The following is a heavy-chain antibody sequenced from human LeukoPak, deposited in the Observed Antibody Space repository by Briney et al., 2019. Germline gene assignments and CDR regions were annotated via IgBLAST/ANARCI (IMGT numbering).Heavy chain of an antibody. CDR2: IRDSGEA. CDR3: ARDRAANQDWVEFDP. D-gene: IGHD3/OR15-3a*01. CDR1: GFTFSSYA. J-gene: IGHJ5*02. Sequence: GGSLRPSCAASGFTFSSYAMSWVRQAPGKGLEWVGLIRDSGEAFYADFARGRFATSRDESENTLYLQMNSLRVEDTAVYFCARDRAANQDWVEFDPWGQGTPVIVSS. V-gene: IGHV3-23*01.